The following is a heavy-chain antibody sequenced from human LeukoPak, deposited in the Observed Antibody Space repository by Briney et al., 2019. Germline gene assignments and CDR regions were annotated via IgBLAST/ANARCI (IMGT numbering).Heavy chain of an antibody. CDR2: MSGNA. CDR3: AKTTRYSNSPMDV. V-gene: IGHV3-23*01. Sequence: GGSLRLSCAASGFTFNKYAMSWVRQGPGKGREWVSAMSGNAYYADSVKGRFTISRDDSKNTPYLQMNSLRAEDTAVYYCAKTTRYSNSPMDVWGQGTTVTVSS. J-gene: IGHJ6*02. CDR1: GFTFNKYA. D-gene: IGHD6-13*01.